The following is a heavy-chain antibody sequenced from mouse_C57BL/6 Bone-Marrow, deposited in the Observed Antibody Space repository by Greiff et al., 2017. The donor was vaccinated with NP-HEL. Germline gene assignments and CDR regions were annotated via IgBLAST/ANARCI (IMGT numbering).Heavy chain of an antibody. CDR3: ATGDLLWLRSDFDY. CDR2: IYPRSGNT. J-gene: IGHJ2*01. V-gene: IGHV1-81*01. Sequence: QVQLQQSGAELARPGASVKLSCKASGYTFTSYGISWVKQRTGQGLEWIGEIYPRSGNTYYNEKFKGKATLTADKSSSTAYMALRSLTSEDSAVYFFATGDLLWLRSDFDYWGQGTTLTVSS. CDR1: GYTFTSYG. D-gene: IGHD2-2*01.